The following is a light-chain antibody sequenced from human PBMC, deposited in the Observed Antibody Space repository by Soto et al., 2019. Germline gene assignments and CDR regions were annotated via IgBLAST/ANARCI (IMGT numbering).Light chain of an antibody. J-gene: IGKJ1*01. CDR1: QSVISFY. CDR3: QQYGAAPK. CDR2: GAS. V-gene: IGKV3-20*01. Sequence: ETVLTQSPGTLSLSPGETATLSCRASQSVISFYLAWYQQKPGQAPRLLIYGASSRATGIPDRFSGSGSGRDFTLTISRLEPEDFAVYYCQQYGAAPKFGQGTKVEIK.